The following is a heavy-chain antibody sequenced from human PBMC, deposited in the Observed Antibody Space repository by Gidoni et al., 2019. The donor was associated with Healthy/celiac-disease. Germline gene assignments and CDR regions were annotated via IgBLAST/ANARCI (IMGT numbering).Heavy chain of an antibody. V-gene: IGHV3-23*01. J-gene: IGHJ5*02. CDR2: ISGSGGST. D-gene: IGHD5-18*01. CDR1: GFTFSSYA. CDR3: AKVGAVGSTSKDTAMVLSEPPHAFDP. Sequence: EVQLLESVGGLVQPGGSLRLSCAASGFTFSSYAMSWVRPAPGKGLEWVSAISGSGGSTYYADSGKCRFTISRDNSKNTLYLQMNSLRAEDTAVYYCAKVGAVGSTSKDTAMVLSEPPHAFDPWGQGTLVTVSS.